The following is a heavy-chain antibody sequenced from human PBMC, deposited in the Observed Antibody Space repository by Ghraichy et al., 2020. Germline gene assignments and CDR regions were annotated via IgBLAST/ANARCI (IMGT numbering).Heavy chain of an antibody. CDR2: IYWNDDK. D-gene: IGHD5-18*01. J-gene: IGHJ6*03. V-gene: IGHV2-5*01. CDR3: VHGSRKYNNAYGYSYYMDV. Sequence: SGPTLVKPTQTLTLTCRFSAFSLKTSGVGVGWIRQPPGKALEWLALIYWNDDKRYSPSLNTRLTITKDASRNQVVLRMTNMDPVDTATYYCVHGSRKYNNAYGYSYYMDVWGKGTSVTVSS. CDR1: AFSLKTSGVG.